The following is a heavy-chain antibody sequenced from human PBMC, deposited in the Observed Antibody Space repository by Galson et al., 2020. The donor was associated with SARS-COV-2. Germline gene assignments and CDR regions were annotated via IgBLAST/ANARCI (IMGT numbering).Heavy chain of an antibody. Sequence: GESLKISCAASGFTFSNYAMHWVRQAPGKGLEYVSSISSNGVSTYYANSVKGRFTISRDNSKNTLYLQVGSLRIEDMAVYFCARGHSVHFYHYGMDVWGQGTTVTVSS. J-gene: IGHJ6*02. CDR2: ISSNGVST. V-gene: IGHV3-64*01. CDR1: GFTFSNYA. CDR3: ARGHSVHFYHYGMDV.